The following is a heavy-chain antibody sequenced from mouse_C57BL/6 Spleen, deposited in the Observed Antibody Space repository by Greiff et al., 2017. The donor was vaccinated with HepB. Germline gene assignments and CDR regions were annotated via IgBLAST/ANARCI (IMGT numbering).Heavy chain of an antibody. Sequence: EVNVVESGGGLVKPGGSLKLSCAASGFTFSDYGMHWVRQAPEKGLEWVAYISSGSSTIYYADTVKGRFTISRDNAKNTLFLQMTSLRSEDTAMYYCARDSLYYAMDYWGQGTSVTVSS. CDR3: ARDSLYYAMDY. V-gene: IGHV5-17*01. CDR2: ISSGSSTI. CDR1: GFTFSDYG. J-gene: IGHJ4*01.